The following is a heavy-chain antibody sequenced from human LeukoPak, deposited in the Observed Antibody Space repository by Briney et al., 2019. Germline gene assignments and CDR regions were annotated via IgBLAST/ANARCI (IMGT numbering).Heavy chain of an antibody. J-gene: IGHJ4*02. Sequence: GGSLRLSCAASGFTFSSYGFHWVRQAPGKGLEWVAFIRYDGSNKYYADSVKGRFTISRDNSKNTLYLQMNSLRAEDTAVYYCARGFGYYGRIVGATIDYWGQGTLVTVSS. CDR2: IRYDGSNK. V-gene: IGHV3-30*02. CDR3: ARGFGYYGRIVGATIDY. D-gene: IGHD1-26*01. CDR1: GFTFSSYG.